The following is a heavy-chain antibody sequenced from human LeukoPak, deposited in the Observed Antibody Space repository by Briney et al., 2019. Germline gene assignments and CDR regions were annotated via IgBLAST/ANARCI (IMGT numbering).Heavy chain of an antibody. D-gene: IGHD4-11*01. V-gene: IGHV4-39*01. J-gene: IGHJ5*02. Sequence: SETLSFTCTVSGGSISSSSYYWGWIRQPPGKGLEWIGSIYHSGSTYYNPSLKSRVTISVDTSKNQFSLKLSSVTAADTAVYYCAIHSSMTTVTIRPWGQGTLVTVSS. CDR2: IYHSGST. CDR3: AIHSSMTTVTIRP. CDR1: GGSISSSSYY.